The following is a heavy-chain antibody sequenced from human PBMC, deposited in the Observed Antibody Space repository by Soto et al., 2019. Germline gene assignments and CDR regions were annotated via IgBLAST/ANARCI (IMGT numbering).Heavy chain of an antibody. CDR2: INSFSGDT. CDR1: GYTFTHYG. Sequence: QVQLVQSGAEVKKPGASVKVSCKASGYTFTHYGITWVRQAPGQGLEWMGWINSFSGDTNYPQKLQGRLTMTTDTSTNTVYMEWRNLRSDDTAVYYCARDLNSVGKYWYFDIWGRGTLVTVSS. V-gene: IGHV1-18*01. CDR3: ARDLNSVGKYWYFDI. J-gene: IGHJ2*01. D-gene: IGHD1-20*01.